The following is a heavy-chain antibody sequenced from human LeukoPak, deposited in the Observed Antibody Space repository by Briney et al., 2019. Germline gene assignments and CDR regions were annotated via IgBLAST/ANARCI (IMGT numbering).Heavy chain of an antibody. V-gene: IGHV3-21*01. CDR3: AGDYYDILTYHAFDI. CDR1: GFTFSSYS. D-gene: IGHD3-9*01. J-gene: IGHJ3*02. Sequence: GGALRLSCAASGFTFSSYSMNWVRQAPGKGLEWVSSISSSGSFIYYADSLKGRFTISRDNAKNSLYLQMNSLRGEDTAVYYCAGDYYDILTYHAFDIWGQGTMVTVSS. CDR2: ISSSGSFI.